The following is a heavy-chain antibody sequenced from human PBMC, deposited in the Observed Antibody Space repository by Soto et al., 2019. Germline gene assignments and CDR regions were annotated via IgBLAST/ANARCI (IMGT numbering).Heavy chain of an antibody. CDR1: GGSISSYY. J-gene: IGHJ5*02. V-gene: IGHV4-59*01. Sequence: TSETLSLTCTVSGGSISSYYWSWIRQPPGKGLEWIGYIYYSGSTNYNPSLKSRVTISVDTSKNQFSLKLSSVTAADTAVYYCARGLRSSGWYRRRGWFDTWGQGTLVNVS. CDR3: ARGLRSSGWYRRRGWFDT. D-gene: IGHD6-19*01. CDR2: IYYSGST.